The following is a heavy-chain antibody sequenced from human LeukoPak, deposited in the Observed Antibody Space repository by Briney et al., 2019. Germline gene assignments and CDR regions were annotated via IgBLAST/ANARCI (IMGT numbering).Heavy chain of an antibody. CDR3: ARWGYDFWSGLNWFDP. CDR2: INHSGST. D-gene: IGHD3-3*01. J-gene: IGHJ5*02. CDR1: GGSISSSSYY. V-gene: IGHV4-39*06. Sequence: KPSETLSLTCTVSGGSISSSSYYWSWIRQPPGKGLEWIGEINHSGSTNYNPSLKSRVTISVDTSKNQFPLKLSSVTAADTAVYYCARWGYDFWSGLNWFDPWGQGTLVTVSS.